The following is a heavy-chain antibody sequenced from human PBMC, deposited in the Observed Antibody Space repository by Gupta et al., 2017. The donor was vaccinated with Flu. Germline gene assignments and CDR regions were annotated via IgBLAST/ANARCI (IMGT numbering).Heavy chain of an antibody. CDR2: RSGGGDKT. J-gene: IGHJ4*02. V-gene: IGHV3-23*01. Sequence: MNWVRQPPGKGLQWVAGRSGGGDKTYYEDYVKGRLTISRKNAKNTLDLQMNSLQVDDTATYFCAKDSASGVLGWLQYFDDWGQGTLVTVSS. D-gene: IGHD3-3*01. CDR3: AKDSASGVLGWLQYFDD.